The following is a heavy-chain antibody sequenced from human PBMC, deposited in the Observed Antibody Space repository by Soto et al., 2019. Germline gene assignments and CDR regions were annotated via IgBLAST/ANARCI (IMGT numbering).Heavy chain of an antibody. J-gene: IGHJ4*02. V-gene: IGHV4-59*01. CDR2: IYYSGST. Sequence: QLVESGGGLVLPGRSLRISCAASGLTFEDYAMHWVRQAPGKGLEWIGYIYYSGSTNYNPSLKSRVTISVDTSKNQFSLKLSSVTAADTAVYYCARGIVGATYFDYWGQGTLVTVSS. D-gene: IGHD1-26*01. CDR1: GLTFEDYA. CDR3: ARGIVGATYFDY.